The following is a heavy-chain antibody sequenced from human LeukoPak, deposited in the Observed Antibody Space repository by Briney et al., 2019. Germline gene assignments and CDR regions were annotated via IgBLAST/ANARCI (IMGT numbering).Heavy chain of an antibody. V-gene: IGHV4-59*01. J-gene: IGHJ4*02. D-gene: IGHD1-26*01. CDR2: IYHSGST. CDR3: ARKVGATKDFDC. CDR1: GGSISSYY. Sequence: KNSETLSLTCTVSGGSISSYYWSWIRQPPGKGLEWIGYIYHSGSTNYNPSLKSRVTISVDTSKNQFSLKLSSVAAADTAVYYCARKVGATKDFDCWGQGTLVTVSS.